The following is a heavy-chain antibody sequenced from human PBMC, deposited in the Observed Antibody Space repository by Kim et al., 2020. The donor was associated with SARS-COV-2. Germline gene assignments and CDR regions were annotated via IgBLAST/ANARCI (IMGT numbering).Heavy chain of an antibody. CDR3: ARIPYYYDSSGYSY. D-gene: IGHD3-22*01. Sequence: ADSVKGRYSVSRINSKNRLYLQMNGMRAEDTAVYYCARIPYYYDSSGYSYWGQGTLVTVSS. V-gene: IGHV3-30*13. J-gene: IGHJ4*02.